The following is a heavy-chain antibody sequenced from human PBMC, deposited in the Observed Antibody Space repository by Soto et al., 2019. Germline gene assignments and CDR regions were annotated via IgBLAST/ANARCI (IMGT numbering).Heavy chain of an antibody. CDR3: AKPTLSSRCSGGSCYAFDI. D-gene: IGHD2-15*01. CDR1: GFTFSSYA. Sequence: EVQLLESGGGLVQPGGSLRLSCAASGFTFSSYAMSWVRQAPGKGLEWVSAISGSGGSTYYADSVKGRFTISRDNSKNTLYLQMNSLRSEDTAVYYCAKPTLSSRCSGGSCYAFDIWGRGTMVTVSS. CDR2: ISGSGGST. J-gene: IGHJ3*02. V-gene: IGHV3-23*01.